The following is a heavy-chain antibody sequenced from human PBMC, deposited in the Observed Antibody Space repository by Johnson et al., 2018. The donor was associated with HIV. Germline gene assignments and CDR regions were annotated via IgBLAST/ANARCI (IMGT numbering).Heavy chain of an antibody. CDR1: GFTFSSYA. Sequence: QVLLVESGGGVVQPGRSLRLSCAASGFTFSSYAMHWVRQAPGKGLEWVAVISYDGSNKYYADSVKGRFTISRDNSKNTLYLQMNSLRAEDTAVYYCTTDPIAAAGHDAFDIWGQGTMVTVSS. CDR3: TTDPIAAAGHDAFDI. CDR2: ISYDGSNK. V-gene: IGHV3-30-3*01. J-gene: IGHJ3*02. D-gene: IGHD6-13*01.